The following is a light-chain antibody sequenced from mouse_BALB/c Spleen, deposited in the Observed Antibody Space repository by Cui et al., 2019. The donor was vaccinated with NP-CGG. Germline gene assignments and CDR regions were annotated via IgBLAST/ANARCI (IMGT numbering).Light chain of an antibody. CDR2: GTN. V-gene: IGLV1*01. Sequence: QAVVTQESALTTSPGDTVTLTCRSSTGAVTTSNYANWVQEKPDHLFTGLIGGTNNRTPGVPASFSGSLIGDKAALTITGAQTEDEAIYFCALWYSNHWVFGGGTKLTVL. J-gene: IGLJ1*01. CDR3: ALWYSNHWV. CDR1: TGAVTTSNY.